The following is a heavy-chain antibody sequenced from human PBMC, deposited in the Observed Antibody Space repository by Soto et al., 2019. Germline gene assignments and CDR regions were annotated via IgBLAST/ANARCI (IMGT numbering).Heavy chain of an antibody. D-gene: IGHD1-26*01. CDR2: INAGGGYT. CDR1: GYSFTNYY. V-gene: IGHV1-46*01. CDR3: ARGLVGATWFDP. J-gene: IGHJ5*02. Sequence: GASVKVSCKASGYSFTNYYIHWVRQAPGQGLEWMGTINAGGGYTTYAQRFQGRVTMTRDTSTSTVSMELSSLRYEDTAVYYCARGLVGATWFDPWGQGTLVTVSS.